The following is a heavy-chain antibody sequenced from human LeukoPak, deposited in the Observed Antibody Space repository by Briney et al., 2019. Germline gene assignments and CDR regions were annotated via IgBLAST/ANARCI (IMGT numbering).Heavy chain of an antibody. J-gene: IGHJ4*02. Sequence: PSETLSLTCTVSGGSISSSNYYWRWVRQAPGKGLEWVSGINWNGGSTGYADSVKGRFTISRDNAKNSLYLQMNSLRVEDTALYYCARAQTYGDSRLLLDYWGQGTLVTVSS. D-gene: IGHD2-21*02. CDR2: INWNGGST. CDR3: ARAQTYGDSRLLLDY. CDR1: GGSISSSNYY. V-gene: IGHV3-20*04.